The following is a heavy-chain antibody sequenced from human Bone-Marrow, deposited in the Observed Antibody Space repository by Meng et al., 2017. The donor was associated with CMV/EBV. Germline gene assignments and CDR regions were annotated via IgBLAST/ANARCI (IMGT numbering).Heavy chain of an antibody. CDR1: GGTFSSYA. D-gene: IGHD2-2*01. J-gene: IGHJ6*02. V-gene: IGHV1-69*05. Sequence: SVKVSCKASGGTFSSYAISWVRQAPGQGLEWMGGIIPIFGTANYAQKFQGRVTITTDESTSTAYMELSSLRSEDTDVYYCARCNTSCSPTLYYYYGMDVWGQGTTVTVSS. CDR3: ARCNTSCSPTLYYYYGMDV. CDR2: IIPIFGTA.